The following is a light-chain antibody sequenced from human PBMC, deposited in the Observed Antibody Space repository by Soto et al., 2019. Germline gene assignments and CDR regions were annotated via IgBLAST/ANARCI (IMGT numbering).Light chain of an antibody. J-gene: IGKJ4*01. CDR2: DAS. Sequence: DIQLTQSPSSLSASIGDKVTITRQASQDVKTYLNWYQQKRGKVPKLXIYDASKLGTGVPSRFRGSGSGTDFTRSITSLQPEDFATYYCQQLNTYTVTFGGGTKVDIK. V-gene: IGKV1-33*01. CDR3: QQLNTYTVT. CDR1: QDVKTY.